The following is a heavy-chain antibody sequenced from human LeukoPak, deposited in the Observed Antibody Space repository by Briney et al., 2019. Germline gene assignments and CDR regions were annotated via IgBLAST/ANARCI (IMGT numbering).Heavy chain of an antibody. CDR2: ISTSGST. J-gene: IGHJ4*02. Sequence: SETLSLTCTVSGGSISSYYWSWIRQPAGKGLESIGHISTSGSTNYNPSLKSRVTISVDTSKNQFSLKLSSVTAADTAVYYCARVEKYYDFWSGYYNWVFDYWGQGTLVTVSS. CDR1: GGSISSYY. CDR3: ARVEKYYDFWSGYYNWVFDY. D-gene: IGHD3-3*01. V-gene: IGHV4-4*07.